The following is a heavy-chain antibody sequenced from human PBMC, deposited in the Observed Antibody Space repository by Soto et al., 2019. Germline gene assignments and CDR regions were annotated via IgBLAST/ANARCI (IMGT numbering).Heavy chain of an antibody. Sequence: PSETLSLTCTVSGDSMSISNWWNWVRQSPGKGLEWIGEINHSGSTNYNPSLKSRVTISVDTSKNQFSLKLTSVTAADTAVYYCARDKITGLFDYWGQGTLVTVSS. D-gene: IGHD2-8*02. CDR3: ARDKITGLFDY. CDR2: INHSGST. V-gene: IGHV4-4*02. J-gene: IGHJ4*02. CDR1: GDSMSISNW.